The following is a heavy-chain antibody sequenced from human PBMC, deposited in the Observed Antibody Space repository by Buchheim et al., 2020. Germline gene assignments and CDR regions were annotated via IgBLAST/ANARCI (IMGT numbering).Heavy chain of an antibody. CDR3: ARGGTYGDYGD. CDR2: INPDSGDT. CDR1: GYTFTGYY. J-gene: IGHJ4*02. D-gene: IGHD4-17*01. Sequence: QVQLVQSGAEVKKPGASVKVSCKASGYTFTGYYIHWVRQAPGQGLEWMGWINPDSGDTHYAQKFQDRVTMTRDTSISTASMELSRLRSDDTAVFYCARGGTYGDYGDWGQGTL. V-gene: IGHV1-2*02.